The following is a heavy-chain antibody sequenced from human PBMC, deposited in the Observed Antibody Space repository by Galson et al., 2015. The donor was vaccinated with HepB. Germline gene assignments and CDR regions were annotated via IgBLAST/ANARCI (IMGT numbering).Heavy chain of an antibody. CDR3: ARDLDCSRISCHSYFYYYGLDV. V-gene: IGHV3-33*01. CDR2: IWFDGSDK. Sequence: SLRLCCAASGFTFSSYAMHWVRQAPGKGLEWVAVIWFDGSDKHYADSVKGRFTISRDNSKNTVYLQMNSLRAEDTAIYYCARDLDCSRISCHSYFYYYGLDVWGQGTTVTVSS. CDR1: GFTFSSYA. D-gene: IGHD2-2*01. J-gene: IGHJ6*02.